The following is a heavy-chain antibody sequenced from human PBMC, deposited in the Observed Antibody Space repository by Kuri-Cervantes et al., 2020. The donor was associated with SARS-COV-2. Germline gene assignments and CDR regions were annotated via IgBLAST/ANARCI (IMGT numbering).Heavy chain of an antibody. Sequence: GSLRLSCAVSGYSISSGYYWGWIRQPPGKGLEWIGYIYYSGSTNYNPSLKSRVTISVDTSKNQFSLKLSSVTAADTAVYYCARDLGVTTSWFDPWGQGTLVTVSS. CDR1: GYSISSGYY. J-gene: IGHJ5*02. CDR3: ARDLGVTTSWFDP. V-gene: IGHV4-38-2*02. CDR2: IYYSGST. D-gene: IGHD4-11*01.